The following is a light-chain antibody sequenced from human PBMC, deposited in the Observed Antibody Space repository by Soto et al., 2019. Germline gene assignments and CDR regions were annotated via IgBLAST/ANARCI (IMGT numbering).Light chain of an antibody. J-gene: IGLJ2*01. CDR3: LLSFSGARPL. V-gene: IGLV7-46*01. CDR2: DTI. Sequence: QAVVTQEPSLTVSPGGTVTLTCGSSTGAVTSGHFPYWFQQKPGQAPRTLIYDTIKKHSWTPARFSGFLLGGKAALTLSGAQPEDEADYYCLLSFSGARPLFGGGTKLPVL. CDR1: TGAVTSGHF.